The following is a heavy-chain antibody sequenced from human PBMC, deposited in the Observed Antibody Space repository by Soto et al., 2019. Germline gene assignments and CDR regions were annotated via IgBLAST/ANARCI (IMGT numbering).Heavy chain of an antibody. V-gene: IGHV4-30-2*01. J-gene: IGHJ5*02. D-gene: IGHD2-15*01. CDR3: ARGYCSGGSCYSDWFDP. Sequence: QLQLQESGSGLVKPSQTLSLTCAVSGGSISSGGYSWSWIRQPPGKGLEWIGYIYHSGSTYYNPSLKRRVTISVDRYKNQFSLKLSSVTAADTAVYYCARGYCSGGSCYSDWFDPWGQGTLVTVSS. CDR2: IYHSGST. CDR1: GGSISSGGYS.